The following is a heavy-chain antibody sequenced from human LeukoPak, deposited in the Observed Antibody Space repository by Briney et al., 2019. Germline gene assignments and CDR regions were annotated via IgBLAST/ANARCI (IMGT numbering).Heavy chain of an antibody. J-gene: IGHJ5*02. CDR3: AKVGGKVTTSLNGWFDP. CDR2: IRYDGSNK. D-gene: IGHD4-17*01. V-gene: IGHV3-30*02. Sequence: GGSLRLSCAASGFTFSSYGMHWVRQAPGKGLEWVAFIRYDGSNKYYADSVKGRFTISRDNSKNTLYLQMNSLRAEDTAVYYCAKVGGKVTTSLNGWFDPWGQGTLVTVSS. CDR1: GFTFSSYG.